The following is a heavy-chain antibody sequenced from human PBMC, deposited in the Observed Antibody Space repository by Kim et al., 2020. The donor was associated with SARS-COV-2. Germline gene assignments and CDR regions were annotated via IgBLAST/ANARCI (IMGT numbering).Heavy chain of an antibody. D-gene: IGHD1-1*01. Sequence: ASVKVSCKASGYTFTDYNIHWVRQAPGQGLEWMGWISTGNGDTKYSQTFQGRVTFTRDTSATTAYMELSSLTSEDTAVYYCAANEDFWGQGTLVTVSS. CDR2: ISTGNGDT. J-gene: IGHJ4*02. CDR1: GYTFTDYN. CDR3: AANEDF. V-gene: IGHV1-3*04.